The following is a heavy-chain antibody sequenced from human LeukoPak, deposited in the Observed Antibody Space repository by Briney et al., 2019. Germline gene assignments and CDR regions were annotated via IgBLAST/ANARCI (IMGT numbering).Heavy chain of an antibody. D-gene: IGHD2/OR15-2a*01. Sequence: SETLSLTCTVSGGSISNYYWSWIRQPPGKRLEWIGYIYYSGSTNYNPSLKCRVTISVDTSKNQVSLKLNSVTAADTALYYCARDPSYFSGWFDPWGQGILVTVSA. V-gene: IGHV4-59*01. CDR2: IYYSGST. CDR1: GGSISNYY. J-gene: IGHJ5*02. CDR3: ARDPSYFSGWFDP.